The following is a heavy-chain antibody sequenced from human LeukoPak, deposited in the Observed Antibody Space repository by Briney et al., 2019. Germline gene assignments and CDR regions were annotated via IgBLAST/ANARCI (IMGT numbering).Heavy chain of an antibody. CDR2: IIPIFGTA. J-gene: IGHJ4*02. CDR3: ARDQFYCSGGSCYSVFDY. D-gene: IGHD2-15*01. V-gene: IGHV1-69*06. Sequence: ASVKVSCKASGYTFTGYYMHWVRQAPGQGLEWMGGIIPIFGTANYAQKFQGRVTITADKSTSTAYMELRSLRSDDTAVYYCARDQFYCSGGSCYSVFDYWGQGTLVTVSS. CDR1: GYTFTGYY.